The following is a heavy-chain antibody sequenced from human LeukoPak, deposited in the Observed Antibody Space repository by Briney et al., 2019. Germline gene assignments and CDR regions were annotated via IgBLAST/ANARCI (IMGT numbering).Heavy chain of an antibody. V-gene: IGHV3-9*01. Sequence: PGRSLRLSCAASGFTFDDYAMHWVRQAPGKGLEWVSGISWNSGSIGYADSVKGRFTISRDNAKNSLYLQMNSLRAEDTALYYCPKGGTTLYGGQMRVYFDYWGQGTLVTVSS. CDR2: ISWNSGSI. CDR1: GFTFDDYA. J-gene: IGHJ4*02. CDR3: PKGGTTLYGGQMRVYFDY. D-gene: IGHD1-7*01.